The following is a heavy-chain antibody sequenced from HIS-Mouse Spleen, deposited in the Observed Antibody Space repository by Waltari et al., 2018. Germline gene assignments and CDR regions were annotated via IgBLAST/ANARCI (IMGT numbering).Heavy chain of an antibody. CDR3: ASQSYYDFWSGYAFDI. Sequence: EVQLVEPGGGLIQPGGSLRLSCAASGFTVSSNYLSWVRQAPGKGLEWVSVIYSGGSTYYADSVKGRFTISRDNSKNTLYLQMNSLRAEDTAVYYCASQSYYDFWSGYAFDIWGQGTMVTVSS. CDR1: GFTVSSNY. CDR2: IYSGGST. D-gene: IGHD3-3*01. J-gene: IGHJ3*02. V-gene: IGHV3-53*01.